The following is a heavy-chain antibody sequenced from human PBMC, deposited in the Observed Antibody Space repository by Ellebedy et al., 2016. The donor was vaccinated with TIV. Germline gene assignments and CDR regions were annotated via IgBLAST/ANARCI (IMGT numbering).Heavy chain of an antibody. CDR1: GYTFTSYD. J-gene: IGHJ6*02. D-gene: IGHD3-9*01. CDR3: ARGRNYDILTGYSSTIYYYYGMDV. CDR2: MNPNSGNT. Sequence: AASVKVSCKASGYTFTSYDINWVRQATGQGLEWMGWMNPNSGNTGYAQKFQGRVTMTRNTSISTAYMELSSLRSEDTAVYYCARGRNYDILTGYSSTIYYYYGMDVWGQGTTVTVSS. V-gene: IGHV1-8*01.